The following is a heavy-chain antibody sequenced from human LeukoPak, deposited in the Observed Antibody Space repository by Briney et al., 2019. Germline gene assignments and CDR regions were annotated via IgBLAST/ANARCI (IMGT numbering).Heavy chain of an antibody. V-gene: IGHV3-30-3*01. CDR2: ISYDGSNK. Sequence: QTGGSLRLSCAASGFTFSSYAMHWVRQAPGKGLEWVAVISYDGSNKYYADSVKGRFTISRDNSKNTLYLQMNSLRAEDTAVYYCASPQFQGDGPGLSSGSDYWGQGTLVTVSS. J-gene: IGHJ4*02. CDR3: ASPQFQGDGPGLSSGSDY. D-gene: IGHD6-19*01. CDR1: GFTFSSYA.